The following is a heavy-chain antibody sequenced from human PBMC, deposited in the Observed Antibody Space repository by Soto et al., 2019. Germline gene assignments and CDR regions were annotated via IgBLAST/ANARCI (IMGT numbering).Heavy chain of an antibody. Sequence: GGSLRLSCAASGFTFSSYAMHWVRQAPGKGLEWVAVISYDGSNKYYADSVKGRFTISRDNSKNTLYLQMNSLRAEDTAVYYCAREEESSPLGGIDYWGQGTLVTVSS. J-gene: IGHJ4*02. V-gene: IGHV3-30-3*01. CDR1: GFTFSSYA. D-gene: IGHD6-13*01. CDR3: AREEESSPLGGIDY. CDR2: ISYDGSNK.